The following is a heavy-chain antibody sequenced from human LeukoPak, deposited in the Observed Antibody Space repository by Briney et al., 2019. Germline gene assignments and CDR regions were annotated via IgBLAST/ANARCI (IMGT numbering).Heavy chain of an antibody. Sequence: GGSLRLSCAASGFTFSSYGMSWVRQAPGKGLEWVSAISGSGGNTYYADSVKGRFTISRDNSKNTLYLQMNSLRAEDTAVYYCAELGITMIGGVWGKGTTVTISS. CDR2: ISGSGGNT. V-gene: IGHV3-23*01. CDR1: GFTFSSYG. D-gene: IGHD3-10*02. CDR3: AELGITMIGGV. J-gene: IGHJ6*04.